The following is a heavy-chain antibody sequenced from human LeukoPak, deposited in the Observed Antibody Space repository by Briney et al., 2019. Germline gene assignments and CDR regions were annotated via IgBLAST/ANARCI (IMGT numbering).Heavy chain of an antibody. D-gene: IGHD2-15*01. CDR2: IYSGGST. CDR1: GFTVSSNY. Sequence: PGGSLRLSCAASGFTVSSNYMSWVRQAPGKGLEWVSLIYSGGSTYYADSVKGRFTISRDNSKNTLYLQMNSLRAEDTAVYYCARDWHCSGGSCSSDYXXQGXLVTVSS. J-gene: IGHJ4*02. CDR3: ARDWHCSGGSCSSDY. V-gene: IGHV3-53*01.